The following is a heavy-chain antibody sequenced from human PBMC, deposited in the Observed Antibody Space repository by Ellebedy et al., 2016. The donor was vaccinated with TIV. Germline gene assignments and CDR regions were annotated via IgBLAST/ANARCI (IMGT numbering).Heavy chain of an antibody. CDR3: ARGDSNSAYDCQYFQH. D-gene: IGHD2-2*01. CDR2: IYYSGST. V-gene: IGHV4-59*01. CDR1: GFTFGDYA. J-gene: IGHJ1*01. Sequence: ESLKISCTASGFTFGDYAMSWFRQPPGTGLEWIGYIYYSGSTNSNPSLRSRVTISVDTSKNQFSLKLSSVTAADTAVYYCARGDSNSAYDCQYFQHWGQGTLVTVSS.